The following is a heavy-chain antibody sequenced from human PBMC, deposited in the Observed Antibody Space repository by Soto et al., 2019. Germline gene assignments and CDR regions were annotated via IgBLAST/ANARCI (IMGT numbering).Heavy chain of an antibody. D-gene: IGHD6-6*01. V-gene: IGHV3-48*03. CDR1: GFTFSRYE. CDR3: ATLSIAARAYNLLDY. Sequence: GGSLRLSCAASGFTFSRYEMNWVRQAPGKGLEWVSYISSSGSTIYYADSVKGRFTISRDNAKNSLYLQMNSLRAEDTAVYYCATLSIAARAYNLLDYWGQGTLVTVSS. J-gene: IGHJ4*02. CDR2: ISSSGSTI.